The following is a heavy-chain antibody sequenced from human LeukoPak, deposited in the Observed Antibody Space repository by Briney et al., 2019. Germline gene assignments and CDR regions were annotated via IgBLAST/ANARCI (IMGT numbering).Heavy chain of an antibody. CDR1: GYTFTGYY. Sequence: ASVKVSCKASGYTFTGYYMHWVRQAPGQGLEWMGWINPNSGGTNYAQKFQGRVTITRDTSISTAYMELSRLRSDDTAVYYCARQRGATCILDYWGQGTLVTVSS. J-gene: IGHJ4*02. V-gene: IGHV1-2*02. CDR2: INPNSGGT. D-gene: IGHD5-12*01. CDR3: ARQRGATCILDY.